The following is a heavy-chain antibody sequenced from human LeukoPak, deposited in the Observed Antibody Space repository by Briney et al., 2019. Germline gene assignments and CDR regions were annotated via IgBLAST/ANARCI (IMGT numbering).Heavy chain of an antibody. Sequence: PSETLSLTCAVSGYSISSGYYWVWIRQPPGKGLEWIGSICHSGSTYYNPSLKSRVTISVDTSKNQFSLKLSSVTAADTAVYYCATVRYFDWLAYWGQGTLVTVSS. J-gene: IGHJ4*02. V-gene: IGHV4-38-2*01. D-gene: IGHD3-9*01. CDR3: ATVRYFDWLAY. CDR1: GYSISSGYY. CDR2: ICHSGST.